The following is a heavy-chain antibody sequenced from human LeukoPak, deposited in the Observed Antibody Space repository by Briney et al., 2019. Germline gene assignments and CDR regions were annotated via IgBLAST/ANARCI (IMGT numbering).Heavy chain of an antibody. CDR2: INPSGGST. D-gene: IGHD2-2*01. V-gene: IGHV1-46*01. CDR3: ARDGGRDIVVVPAAMGRIDAFDI. CDR1: GYTFTSYY. Sequence: VASVKVSCKASGYTFTSYYMHWVRQAPGQGLEWMGIINPSGGSTSYAQKFQGRVTTTRDTSTSTVYMELSSLRSEDTAVYYCARDGGRDIVVVPAAMGRIDAFDIWGQGTMVTVSS. J-gene: IGHJ3*02.